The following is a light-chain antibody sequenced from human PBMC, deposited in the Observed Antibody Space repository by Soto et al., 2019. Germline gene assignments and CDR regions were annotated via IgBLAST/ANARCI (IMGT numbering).Light chain of an antibody. CDR1: QSVRSNY. CDR3: QQYGISPRT. CDR2: GAS. Sequence: EIVLTQSPDTLSLSPGERATLSCRASQSVRSNYLALFQQKPGQAPRLLIYGASTRATGIPDRFTGRGSGTDFSLTISRLDPEDFGVYYCQQYGISPRTCGQGTKV. J-gene: IGKJ1*01. V-gene: IGKV3-20*01.